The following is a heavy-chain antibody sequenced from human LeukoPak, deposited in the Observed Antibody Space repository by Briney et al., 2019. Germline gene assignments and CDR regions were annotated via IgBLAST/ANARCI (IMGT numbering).Heavy chain of an antibody. Sequence: GGSLRFSCAASGFTVSSNYMSWVRQAPGKGLEWVSVIYSGGSTYYADSVKGRFTISRDNSKNTLYLQMNSLRAEDTAVYYCARDRAAAGFDAFDIWGQGTMVTVSS. J-gene: IGHJ3*02. CDR3: ARDRAAAGFDAFDI. CDR2: IYSGGST. V-gene: IGHV3-53*05. D-gene: IGHD6-13*01. CDR1: GFTVSSNY.